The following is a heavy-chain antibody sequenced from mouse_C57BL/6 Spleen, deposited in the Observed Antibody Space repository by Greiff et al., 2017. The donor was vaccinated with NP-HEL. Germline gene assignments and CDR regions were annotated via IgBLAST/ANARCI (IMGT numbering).Heavy chain of an antibody. D-gene: IGHD1-1*01. V-gene: IGHV1-59*01. J-gene: IGHJ1*03. CDR2: IDPSDSYT. CDR1: GYTFTSYW. CDR3: ARIATEWYFDV. Sequence: QVQLQQPGAELVRPGASVKLSCKASGYTFTSYWMHWVKQRPGQGLEWIGVIDPSDSYTNYNQKFKGKATLTVDTSSSTAYMQLSSLTSEDSAVYYCARIATEWYFDVWGTGTTVTVSS.